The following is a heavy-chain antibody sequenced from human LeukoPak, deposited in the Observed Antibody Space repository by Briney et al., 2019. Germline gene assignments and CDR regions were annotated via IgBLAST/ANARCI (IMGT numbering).Heavy chain of an antibody. V-gene: IGHV5-51*01. Sequence: GESLKISCKGSGYSFTTYWIGWVRQMPGKGLEWMGIIYPGDPDTRYSPSFQGQVTISADKSISTAYLQWSSLKASDTAMYYCARLHGSGSYYDYFDYWGQGTLVTVSS. CDR3: ARLHGSGSYYDYFDY. CDR2: IYPGDPDT. J-gene: IGHJ4*02. D-gene: IGHD3-10*01. CDR1: GYSFTTYW.